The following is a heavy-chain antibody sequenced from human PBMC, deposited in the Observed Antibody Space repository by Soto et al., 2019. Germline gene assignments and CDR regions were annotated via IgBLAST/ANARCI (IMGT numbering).Heavy chain of an antibody. D-gene: IGHD3-9*01. CDR2: IYHSGST. J-gene: IGHJ2*01. Sequence: ETLSLTCAVSGGSSSSSNWWSWVRQPPGKGLEWIGEIYHSGSTNYNPSLKSRVTISVDKSKNQFSLKLSSVTAADTAVYYCARTPGDILTGSDWYFDLWGRGTMVTVSS. CDR1: GGSSSSSNW. V-gene: IGHV4-4*02. CDR3: ARTPGDILTGSDWYFDL.